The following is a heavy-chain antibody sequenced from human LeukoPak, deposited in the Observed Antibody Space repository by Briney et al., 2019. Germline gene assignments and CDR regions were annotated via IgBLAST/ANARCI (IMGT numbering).Heavy chain of an antibody. CDR1: GFTFSSYW. CDR3: ARDPSGDPAFDY. J-gene: IGHJ4*02. Sequence: GGSLRLSCAASGFTFSSYWMNWVRQAPGKGLEWVANIRQDGSEKYYVGSVKGRFTISRDNAKYSLYLQMNSLRPEDTAVYYCARDPSGDPAFDYWGQGTLVTVSS. D-gene: IGHD4-17*01. CDR2: IRQDGSEK. V-gene: IGHV3-7*05.